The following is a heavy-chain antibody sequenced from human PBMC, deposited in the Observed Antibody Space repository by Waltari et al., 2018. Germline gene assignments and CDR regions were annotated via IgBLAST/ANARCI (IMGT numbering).Heavy chain of an antibody. J-gene: IGHJ4*02. V-gene: IGHV3-48*01. CDR1: GFAFGNSN. D-gene: IGHD2-8*01. CDR3: ATALSF. Sequence: EVQVVESGGGLIQPGGSLRLSCAASGFAFGNSNMNWVRQAPGEGLGWVSYISSSGSTIYYADSVKGRFTISRDNAKNSLYLQMSSLRAEDTAVYYCATALSFWGQGTLVTVSS. CDR2: ISSSGSTI.